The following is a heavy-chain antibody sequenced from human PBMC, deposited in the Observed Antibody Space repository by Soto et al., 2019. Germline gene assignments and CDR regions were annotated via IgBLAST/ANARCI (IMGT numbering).Heavy chain of an antibody. D-gene: IGHD3-16*01. CDR3: ARGNPFNYAGFDV. CDR1: GYTFSDFD. Sequence: QAHLEQSGAEVKRPGASVKVSCKASGYTFSDFDINWLRQASGQGPEWMGWMNAKSGDTFFAQRFQGNFNMNWDTSLSTAYMEVGSLTSDDTAMYYCARGNPFNYAGFDVWGQGTTVAVSS. J-gene: IGHJ6*02. V-gene: IGHV1-8*01. CDR2: MNAKSGDT.